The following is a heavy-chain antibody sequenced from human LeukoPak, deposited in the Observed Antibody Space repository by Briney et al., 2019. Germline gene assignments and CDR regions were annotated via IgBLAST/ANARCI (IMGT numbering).Heavy chain of an antibody. CDR1: GGSISSYY. CDR2: SYYSGST. Sequence: SETLSLTCTVSGGSISSYYWSWIRQPPGKGLEWIGYSYYSGSTNYNPSLKSRVTISVDTSKTQFSLKLSSVTAADTAVYYCARGPYDFWSGYYGYMDVWGRGTTVTVSS. D-gene: IGHD3-3*01. V-gene: IGHV4-59*01. CDR3: ARGPYDFWSGYYGYMDV. J-gene: IGHJ6*03.